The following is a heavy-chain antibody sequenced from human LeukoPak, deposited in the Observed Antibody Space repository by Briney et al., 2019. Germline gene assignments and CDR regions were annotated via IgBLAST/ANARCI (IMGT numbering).Heavy chain of an antibody. CDR2: CDAEDGET. CDR3: ASGTTDIVVVPATLRNYYFDY. J-gene: IGHJ4*02. CDR1: GYTLTELS. V-gene: IGHV1-24*01. Sequence: ASVKVSRKVSGYTLTELSMHWLRQAPGKGPEWMGGCDAEDGETIYAQKFQGRVTMTRDTTTITASMELSSLRSEDTAVYYCASGTTDIVVVPATLRNYYFDYWGQGTLVTVSS. D-gene: IGHD2-2*01.